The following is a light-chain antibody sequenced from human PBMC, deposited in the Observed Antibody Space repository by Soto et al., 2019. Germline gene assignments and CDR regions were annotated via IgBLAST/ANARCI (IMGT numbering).Light chain of an antibody. Sequence: DIQMTQSPSTLSASVGDRVIITCRASQSINTWLAWFQQKPGKAPKVLIYKASTLESGVPSRFSGSGSGTEFTLSISSLQPNDFATDYCQQYNRYPLTFGGGTKVEIK. V-gene: IGKV1-5*03. CDR1: QSINTW. CDR2: KAS. J-gene: IGKJ4*01. CDR3: QQYNRYPLT.